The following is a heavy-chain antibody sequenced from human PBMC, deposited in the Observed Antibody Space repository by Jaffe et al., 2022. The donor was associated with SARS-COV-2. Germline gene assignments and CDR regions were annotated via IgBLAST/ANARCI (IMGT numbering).Heavy chain of an antibody. CDR1: GFTFRSYA. D-gene: IGHD3-22*01. CDR3: AAKQPDSSAPFDY. CDR2: ISGSAGTT. Sequence: EVQLVESGGGLVQPGGSLRLSCAASGFTFRSYAMSWVRLAPGKGLEWVSGISGSAGTTYYADSVKGRFTISRDSSKNTLYLQMNSLRAEDTAVYYCAAKQPDSSAPFDYWGQGTLVTVSS. J-gene: IGHJ4*02. V-gene: IGHV3-23*04.